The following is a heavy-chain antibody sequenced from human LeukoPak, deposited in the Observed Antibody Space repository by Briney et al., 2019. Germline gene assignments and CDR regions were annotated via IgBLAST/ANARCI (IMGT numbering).Heavy chain of an antibody. Sequence: PSETLSLTCAVSGGSVSSGGYSWSWIRQPPGKGLEWIGYIYDSGSTYYNPSLKSRVTISLGRSKNQFSLKLSSVTAADTAVYYCARYGGSGTYFFDYWGQGNLVTVSS. CDR3: ARYGGSGTYFFDY. D-gene: IGHD3-10*01. V-gene: IGHV4-30-2*01. J-gene: IGHJ4*02. CDR2: IYDSGST. CDR1: GGSVSSGGYS.